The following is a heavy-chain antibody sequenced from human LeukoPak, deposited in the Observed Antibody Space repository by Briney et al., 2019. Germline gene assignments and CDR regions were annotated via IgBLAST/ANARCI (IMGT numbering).Heavy chain of an antibody. Sequence: SETLSLTCTVSGDSTSGYYCSWIRQPAGKGLEWIGRIYTSGNTNYNPSLKTRVTMSVDTSKNQFSLKLSSVTAADTAVYYCARGASGNYGFDPWGQGTLVTVSS. CDR3: ARGASGNYGFDP. V-gene: IGHV4-4*07. J-gene: IGHJ5*02. D-gene: IGHD1-26*01. CDR2: IYTSGNT. CDR1: GDSTSGYY.